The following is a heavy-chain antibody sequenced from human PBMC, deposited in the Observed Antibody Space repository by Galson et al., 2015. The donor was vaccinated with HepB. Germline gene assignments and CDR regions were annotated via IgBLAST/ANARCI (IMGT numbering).Heavy chain of an antibody. D-gene: IGHD3-22*01. CDR1: GYTFSSYS. CDR2: ISAYDSST. J-gene: IGHJ4*02. Sequence: SVKVSCKASGYTFSSYSIAWVRQAPGQGLEWMGWISAYDSSTNYAQKLQGRVTMTTETSTTTAYMELRSLRSDDTAVYYCARDASGYYGAGDYWGQGTLVTVSS. CDR3: ARDASGYYGAGDY. V-gene: IGHV1-18*01.